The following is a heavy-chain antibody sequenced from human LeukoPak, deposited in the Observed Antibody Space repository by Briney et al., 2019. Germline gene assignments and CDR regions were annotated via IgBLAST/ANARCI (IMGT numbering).Heavy chain of an antibody. V-gene: IGHV3-30*04. D-gene: IGHD6-6*01. J-gene: IGHJ6*03. Sequence: GSLRLSCAASGFPFSSYAMHWVRQAPGKGLEWVAVFSFDGSNKYYADSVKGRFTISRDNSKNTLYLQMNSLRAEDTAVYYCARDSPSRDSSDYMDVWGKGTTVTVSS. CDR2: FSFDGSNK. CDR1: GFPFSSYA. CDR3: ARDSPSRDSSDYMDV.